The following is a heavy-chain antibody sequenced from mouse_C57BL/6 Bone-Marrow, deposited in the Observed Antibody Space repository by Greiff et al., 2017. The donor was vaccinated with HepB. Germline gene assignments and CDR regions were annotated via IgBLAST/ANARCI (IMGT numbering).Heavy chain of an antibody. D-gene: IGHD1-1*01. CDR3: AREDYGTWFGY. J-gene: IGHJ3*01. CDR2: IHPNSGST. CDR1: GYTFTSYW. V-gene: IGHV1-64*01. Sequence: QVQLQQPGAELVKPGASVKLSCKASGYTFTSYWMHWVKQRPGQGLEWIGMIHPNSGSTNYNEKFKSKATLTVDKSSSTAYMQLSSLTSEDSAVYYCAREDYGTWFGYWGQGTLVTVSA.